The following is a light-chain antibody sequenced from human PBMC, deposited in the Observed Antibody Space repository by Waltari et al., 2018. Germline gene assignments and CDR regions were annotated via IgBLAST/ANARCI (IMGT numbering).Light chain of an antibody. Sequence: QSVLTQPPSVFAAPGQKVTISCPGSTSTIGNNYVSWYQQLPGAAPKVFIYETAKRPSGIPDRFSGSKSGTSASLGITGLQTGDEATYYCGTWDNNLSALVFGGGTKLTVL. CDR1: TSTIGNNY. CDR2: ETA. J-gene: IGLJ2*01. V-gene: IGLV1-51*02. CDR3: GTWDNNLSALV.